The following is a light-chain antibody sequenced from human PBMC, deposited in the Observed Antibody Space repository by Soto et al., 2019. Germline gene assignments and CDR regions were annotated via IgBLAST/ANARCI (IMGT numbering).Light chain of an antibody. CDR3: QLYNDWPT. CDR2: GAS. V-gene: IGKV3-15*01. J-gene: IGKJ5*01. Sequence: ETVMTQSPATLSVSPGERATLSCRASQSVRSNLAWYQHKPGQAPRLLIYGASTRATGIAARFSGSGSETEFTLTISSLQFEDFAVYYCQLYNDWPTFGQGTRLEIK. CDR1: QSVRSN.